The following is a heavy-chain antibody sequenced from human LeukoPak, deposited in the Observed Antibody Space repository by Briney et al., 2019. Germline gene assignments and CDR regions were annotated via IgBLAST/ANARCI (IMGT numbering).Heavy chain of an antibody. Sequence: ASVKVSCKASGYTFTSYGISWVRQAPGQGLEWMGWISAYNGNTNYEQKLHGRVTMTTDTSTSTAYMELRSLRSDDTAVYYCARDPGYSSGWYLDYWGQGTLVTVSS. CDR3: ARDPGYSSGWYLDY. V-gene: IGHV1-18*01. CDR2: ISAYNGNT. CDR1: GYTFTSYG. D-gene: IGHD6-19*01. J-gene: IGHJ4*02.